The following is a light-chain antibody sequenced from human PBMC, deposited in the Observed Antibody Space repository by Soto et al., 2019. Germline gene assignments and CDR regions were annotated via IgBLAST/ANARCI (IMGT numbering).Light chain of an antibody. CDR3: QRYGSSRT. CDR1: QSVRSGY. J-gene: IGKJ1*01. Sequence: EIELTQSPGTLSWSPGERVSLSSRASQSVRSGYLAWHQQKLGPAPSLLIYGASSRSSGIPDRFSGSGSGTDFPPTISLLEPDDIAVYYCQRYGSSRTFGQGTKVDIK. V-gene: IGKV3-20*01. CDR2: GAS.